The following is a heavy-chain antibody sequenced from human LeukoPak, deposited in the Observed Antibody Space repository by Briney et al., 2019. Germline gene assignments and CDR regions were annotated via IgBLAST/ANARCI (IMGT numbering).Heavy chain of an antibody. CDR1: GGSIRNYY. Sequence: SETLSLTCTVSGGSIRNYYCSWIRQPPGKGLEWVGYIYYSGSTSYNPPLKSRVTISVDTSKNQFSLKLSSVTAADTAVYYCARHFTGPGTYTPYFGMDVWGQGTTVTVSS. D-gene: IGHD3-16*01. CDR2: IYYSGST. CDR3: ARHFTGPGTYTPYFGMDV. J-gene: IGHJ6*02. V-gene: IGHV4-59*08.